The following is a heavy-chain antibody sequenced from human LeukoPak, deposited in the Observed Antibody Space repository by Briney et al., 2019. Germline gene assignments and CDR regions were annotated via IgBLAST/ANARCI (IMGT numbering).Heavy chain of an antibody. Sequence: GGSLKLSCAASGFTFSSYWMSWVRQAPGKGLEWVANIKQDGSEKYYMDSVKGRFTISRDNAKNSLYLQMNSLRAEDTAVYFCARGQTTVTNWGQGTLVTVSS. D-gene: IGHD4-17*01. CDR3: ARGQTTVTN. V-gene: IGHV3-7*03. J-gene: IGHJ4*02. CDR2: IKQDGSEK. CDR1: GFTFSSYW.